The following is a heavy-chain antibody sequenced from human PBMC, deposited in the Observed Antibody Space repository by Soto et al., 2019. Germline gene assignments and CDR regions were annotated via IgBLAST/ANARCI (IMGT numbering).Heavy chain of an antibody. D-gene: IGHD3-10*01. CDR2: IYYSGST. CDR1: GGSISSYY. Sequence: SETLSLTCTVFGGSISSYYWSWLRQPPGKELEWIGYIYYSGSTNYNPSLKSRVTISVDTSKNQFSLKLRSVTAADTAVYYCARLVTRVRGVSRGSWFDPWGQG. J-gene: IGHJ5*02. V-gene: IGHV4-59*08. CDR3: ARLVTRVRGVSRGSWFDP.